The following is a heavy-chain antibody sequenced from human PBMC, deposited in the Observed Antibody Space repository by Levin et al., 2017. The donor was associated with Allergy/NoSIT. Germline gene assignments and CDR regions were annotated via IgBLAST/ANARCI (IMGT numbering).Heavy chain of an antibody. CDR1: GYTFTSYG. CDR2: ISAYNGNT. V-gene: IGHV1-18*01. CDR3: ARVSMVVVVPAAMPFDY. Sequence: GESLKISCKASGYTFTSYGISWVRQAPGQGLEWMGWISAYNGNTNYAQKLQGRVTMTTDTSTSTAYMELRSLRSDDTAVYYCARVSMVVVVPAAMPFDYWGQGTLVTVSS. D-gene: IGHD2-2*01. J-gene: IGHJ4*02.